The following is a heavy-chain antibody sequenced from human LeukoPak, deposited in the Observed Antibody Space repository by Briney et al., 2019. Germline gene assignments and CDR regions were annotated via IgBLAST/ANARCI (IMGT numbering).Heavy chain of an antibody. CDR3: AKGNSSSWYAPLDY. V-gene: IGHV3-23*01. D-gene: IGHD6-13*01. Sequence: PGGSLRLSCAASGFTFSSYAMSWVRQAPGKGLEWVSAISGSGGSTCYADSVKGRFTISRDNSKNTLYLQMNSLRAEDTAVYYCAKGNSSSWYAPLDYWGQGTLVTVSP. CDR2: ISGSGGST. J-gene: IGHJ4*02. CDR1: GFTFSSYA.